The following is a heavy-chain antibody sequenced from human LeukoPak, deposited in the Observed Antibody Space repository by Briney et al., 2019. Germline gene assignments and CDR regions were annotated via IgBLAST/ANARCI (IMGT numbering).Heavy chain of an antibody. CDR2: INTNTGNP. Sequence: GASVKVSCKASGYTFTSYAMNWVRQAPGQGLEWMGWINTNTGNPTYAQGFTGRFVFSLDTSVSTAYLQISSLKAEDTAVYYCARGFRRDYRNFDLERYFDYWGQGTLVTVSS. J-gene: IGHJ4*02. CDR3: ARGFRRDYRNFDLERYFDY. V-gene: IGHV7-4-1*02. CDR1: GYTFTSYA. D-gene: IGHD3-9*01.